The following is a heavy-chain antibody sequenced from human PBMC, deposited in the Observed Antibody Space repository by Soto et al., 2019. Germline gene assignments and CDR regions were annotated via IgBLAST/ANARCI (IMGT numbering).Heavy chain of an antibody. CDR2: IYYSGST. CDR3: ARNSVRGYVYDY. V-gene: IGHV4-59*01. CDR1: GGSISSYY. D-gene: IGHD5-12*01. J-gene: IGHJ4*02. Sequence: SETLSLTCTVSGGSISSYYWSWIRQPPGKGLEWIGYIYYSGSTNYNPSLKSRVTISVGTSKNQFSLKLSSVTAADTAVYYCARNSVRGYVYDYWGQGTLVTVSS.